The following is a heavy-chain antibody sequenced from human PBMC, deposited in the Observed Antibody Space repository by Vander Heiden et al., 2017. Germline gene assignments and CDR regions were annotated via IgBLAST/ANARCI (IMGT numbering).Heavy chain of an antibody. CDR3: AREPRQTVGVPTYYFDF. D-gene: IGHD4-4*01. CDR2: VAYDGISK. V-gene: IGHV3-30-3*01. Sequence: QVQLVVSGGGVVQPGRSLRLSCAGSGFSFSTYAIPWFRQSPDRGLEWVAVVAYDGISKYYAASVRGRFTISRDNSENKLYLEVNGLGPEDSALYYCAREPRQTVGVPTYYFDFWGQGTLVTVSS. CDR1: GFSFSTYA. J-gene: IGHJ4*02.